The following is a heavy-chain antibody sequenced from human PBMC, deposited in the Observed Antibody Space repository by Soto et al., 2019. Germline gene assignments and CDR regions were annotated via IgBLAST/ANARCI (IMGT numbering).Heavy chain of an antibody. CDR2: IYYSGST. J-gene: IGHJ3*02. Sequence: QVQLQESGPGLVKPSETLSLTCTVSGGSISSYYWSWIRQPPGKGLEWIGYIYYSGSTNYNPSLMIRVTISVDTSKNQFSLKLSSVTAADTAVYYCARRYGGAFEIWGQGTMVTVSS. CDR1: GGSISSYY. CDR3: ARRYGGAFEI. V-gene: IGHV4-59*08. D-gene: IGHD3-10*01.